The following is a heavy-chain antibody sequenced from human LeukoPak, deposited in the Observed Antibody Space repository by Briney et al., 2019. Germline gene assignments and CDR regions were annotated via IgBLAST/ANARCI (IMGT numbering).Heavy chain of an antibody. CDR3: ARDREATEPHFDP. CDR1: GYTFTSYY. CDR2: INPSGGST. D-gene: IGHD5-24*01. Sequence: ASVKVFCKASGYTFTSYYMHWVRQAPGQGLEWMGIINPSGGSTSYAQKFQGRVTMTRDTSTSTVYMELSSLRSEDTAVYYCARDREATEPHFDPWGQGTLVTVSS. V-gene: IGHV1-46*01. J-gene: IGHJ5*02.